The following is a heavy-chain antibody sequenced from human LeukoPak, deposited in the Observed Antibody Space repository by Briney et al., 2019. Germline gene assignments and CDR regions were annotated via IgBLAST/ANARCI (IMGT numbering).Heavy chain of an antibody. Sequence: PGGSLRLSCAASGFTFSSYSMNWVRQAPGKGLEWVSSISSSSSYIYYADSVKGRLTISRDNAKNSLYLQMNSLRAEDMAVYYCARGFGGVIVRRDYWGQGTLVTVSS. CDR2: ISSSSSYI. CDR3: ARGFGGVIVRRDY. D-gene: IGHD3-16*02. J-gene: IGHJ4*02. V-gene: IGHV3-21*01. CDR1: GFTFSSYS.